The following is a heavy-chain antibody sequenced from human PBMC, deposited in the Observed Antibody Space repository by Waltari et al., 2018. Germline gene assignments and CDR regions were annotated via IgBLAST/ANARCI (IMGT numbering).Heavy chain of an antibody. CDR1: GFASSGSW. J-gene: IGHJ4*02. V-gene: IGHV3-7*01. CDR2: IKEDGSAQ. CDR3: ARATNHAFDN. Sequence: EVQVVESGGGLVQPGGSLRLSCAPSGFASSGSWSSWLRQAPGRGLEWVANIKEDGSAQYYLDSVRGRFTISRDNTKNSLFLQMNSLRAEYTAVYFCARATNHAFDNWGQGTLVTVSS.